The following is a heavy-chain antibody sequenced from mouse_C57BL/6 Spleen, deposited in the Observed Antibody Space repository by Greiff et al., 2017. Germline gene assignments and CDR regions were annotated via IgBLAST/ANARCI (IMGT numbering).Heavy chain of an antibody. Sequence: VQLQQSGAELVRPGASVTLSCKASGYTFTDYEMHWVKQTPVHGLEWIGAIDPETGGTAYNQKFKGKAILTADKSSSTAYMELRSLTSEDSAVYYCTRSSNYEDGFAYWGQGTLVTVSA. CDR2: IDPETGGT. CDR1: GYTFTDYE. CDR3: TRSSNYEDGFAY. V-gene: IGHV1-15*01. J-gene: IGHJ3*01. D-gene: IGHD2-5*01.